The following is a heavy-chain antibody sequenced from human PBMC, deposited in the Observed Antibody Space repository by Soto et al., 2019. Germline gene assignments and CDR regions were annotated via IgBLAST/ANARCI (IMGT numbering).Heavy chain of an antibody. J-gene: IGHJ4*02. D-gene: IGHD5-12*01. V-gene: IGHV4-39*07. CDR2: IYYDGST. Sequence: SETLSLTCTVSGGSINSKNYYWAWIRQPPGKGLAWIASIYYDGSTYYNTSLKSRVTISRDKPKNQFSLKLSSVTAADTAVYYCASLTGVATIYDYWGQGTLVTVSS. CDR1: GGSINSKNYY. CDR3: ASLTGVATIYDY.